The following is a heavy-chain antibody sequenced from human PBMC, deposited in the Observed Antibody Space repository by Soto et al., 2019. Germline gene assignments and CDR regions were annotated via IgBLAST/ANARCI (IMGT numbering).Heavy chain of an antibody. CDR3: ESPRFHCSGGICYPEFDDY. CDR1: GGSISSSSYY. D-gene: IGHD2-15*01. CDR2: IYYSGST. J-gene: IGHJ4*02. Sequence: SETLSLTCTVSGGSISSSSYYWGWIRQPPGKGLEWIGSIYYSGSTYYNPSLKSRVTISVDTSKNQFSLKLSSVTAADTAVYYCESPRFHCSGGICYPEFDDYWGQGTLVTVSS. V-gene: IGHV4-39*01.